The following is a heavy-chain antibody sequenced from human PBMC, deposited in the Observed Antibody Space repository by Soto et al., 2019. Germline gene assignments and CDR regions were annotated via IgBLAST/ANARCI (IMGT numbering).Heavy chain of an antibody. V-gene: IGHV3-23*01. Sequence: EVQLLESGGGLVQPGGSLRLSCAASGFTFSNYAMSWVRQAPGKGLEWVSAISGSGGSTYYADSVKGRFTISRDNSNNTLYLQMNSLRAEDTAVYYWAKDPRVHYYDSGRSSYWGQGTLVTVSS. CDR3: AKDPRVHYYDSGRSSY. CDR1: GFTFSNYA. CDR2: ISGSGGST. J-gene: IGHJ4*02. D-gene: IGHD3-10*01.